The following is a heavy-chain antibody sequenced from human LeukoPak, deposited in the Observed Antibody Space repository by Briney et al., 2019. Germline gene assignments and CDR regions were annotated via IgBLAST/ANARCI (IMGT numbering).Heavy chain of an antibody. J-gene: IGHJ4*02. CDR3: ARVGGDYDSSGYYYHTEYYFDY. D-gene: IGHD3-22*01. Sequence: GGSLRLSCAASGFTFDDYGMSWVRQAPGKGLEWVSGINWNGGSTGYADSVKGRFTISRDNAKNSLYLQMNSLRAEDTALYHCARVGGDYDSSGYYYHTEYYFDYWGQGTLVTVSS. CDR1: GFTFDDYG. CDR2: INWNGGST. V-gene: IGHV3-20*01.